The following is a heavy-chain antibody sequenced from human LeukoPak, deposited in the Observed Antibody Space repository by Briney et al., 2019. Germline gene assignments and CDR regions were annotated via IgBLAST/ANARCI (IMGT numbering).Heavy chain of an antibody. J-gene: IGHJ4*02. CDR3: ARRNYYGSGSYFDY. D-gene: IGHD3-10*01. CDR2: IYYSGST. CDR1: GGSLSSSSYY. Sequence: SETLSLTCTVSGGSLSSSSYYWGWIRQPPGKGLEWIGSIYYSGSTYYNPSLKSRVTISVDTSKNQFSLKLSSVTAADTAVYYCARRNYYGSGSYFDYWGQGTLVTVSS. V-gene: IGHV4-39*01.